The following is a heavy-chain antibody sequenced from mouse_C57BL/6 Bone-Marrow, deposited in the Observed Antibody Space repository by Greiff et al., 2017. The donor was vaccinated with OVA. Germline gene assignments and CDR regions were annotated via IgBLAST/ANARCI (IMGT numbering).Heavy chain of an antibody. J-gene: IGHJ1*03. CDR1: GFTFSDFY. CDR2: SRNKANDSTT. Sequence: EVKLVESGGGLVQSGRSLRLSCATSGFTFSDFYMEWVRQAPGKGLEWIAASRNKANDSTTDYSASVKGRFIVSKDTSQSILYLQMSALRAADTAIYYFARDVDSYWYFDVWGTGTTVTVSS. V-gene: IGHV7-1*01. CDR3: ARDVDSYWYFDV.